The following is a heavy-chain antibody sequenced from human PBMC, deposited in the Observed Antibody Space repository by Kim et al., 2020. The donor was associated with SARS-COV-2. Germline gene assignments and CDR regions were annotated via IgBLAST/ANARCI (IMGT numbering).Heavy chain of an antibody. V-gene: IGHV4-31*03. CDR3: ARENPIAAAAGWFDP. CDR2: IYYSGST. Sequence: SETLSLTCTVSGGSISSGGYYWSWIRQHPGKGLEWIGYIYYSGSTYYNPSLKSRVTISVDTSKNQFSLKLSSVTAADTAVYYCARENPIAAAAGWFDPWGQGTLVTVSS. J-gene: IGHJ5*02. CDR1: GGSISSGGYY. D-gene: IGHD6-13*01.